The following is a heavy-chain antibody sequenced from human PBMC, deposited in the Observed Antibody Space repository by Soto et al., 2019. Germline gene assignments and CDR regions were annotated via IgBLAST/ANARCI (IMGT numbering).Heavy chain of an antibody. CDR3: ARGVTTVTTFDY. V-gene: IGHV4-30-2*01. CDR2: IYHSGST. D-gene: IGHD4-17*01. CDR1: GGSISSGGYS. J-gene: IGHJ4*02. Sequence: QLQLQESGSGLVKPSQTLSLTCAVSGGSISSGGYSCNWIRQPPGKGLEWIGYIYHSGSTYYNPSLKSLVTLSVDRSKNQFSLKLSSVTAADTAVYYCARGVTTVTTFDYWGQGTLVTVSS.